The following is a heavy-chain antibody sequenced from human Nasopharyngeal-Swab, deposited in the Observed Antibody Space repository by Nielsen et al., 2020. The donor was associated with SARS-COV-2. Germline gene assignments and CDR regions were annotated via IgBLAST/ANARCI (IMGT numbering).Heavy chain of an antibody. V-gene: IGHV1-2*06. CDR1: GYTFTGYY. J-gene: IGHJ5*02. Sequence: ASVKVSCKASGYTFTGYYMHWVRQAPGQGLEWMGRINPNSGGTNYAQKFQGRVTMTRDTSTSTAYMELSRLRSDDTAVYYCARVLYSSGGWFDPWGQGTLVTVSS. CDR2: INPNSGGT. CDR3: ARVLYSSGGWFDP. D-gene: IGHD6-19*01.